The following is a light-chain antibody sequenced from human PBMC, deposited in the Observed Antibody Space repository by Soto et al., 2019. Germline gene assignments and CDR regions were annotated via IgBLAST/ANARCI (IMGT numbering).Light chain of an antibody. CDR1: TPNIGAGHD. V-gene: IGLV1-40*01. CDR3: TSFAPGRIYV. CDR2: GNS. J-gene: IGLJ6*01. Sequence: QSVLTQPPSVSGAPGQRVTISCTGSTPNIGAGHDVHWYQQLPGTAPKLLIYGNSNRPSGVLDRFSGSKSGTSASLAITGLQAEDEADYYCTSFAPGRIYVFGSGTKLTVL.